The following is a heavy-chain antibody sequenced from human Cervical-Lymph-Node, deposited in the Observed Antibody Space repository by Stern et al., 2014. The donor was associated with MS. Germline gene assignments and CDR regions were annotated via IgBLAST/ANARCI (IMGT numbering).Heavy chain of an antibody. CDR2: INPSGGST. CDR3: ARVGSGWGTDY. CDR1: GYTFTSHY. Sequence: QVQLGQSGAEVKKPGASGKVSCKASGYTFTSHYIHWVRQAPGQGLEWMGIINPSGGSTSYAQKFQGRVTMTRDTSTSTVYMELSSLRSEDTAVYYCARVGSGWGTDYWGQGTLVTVSS. D-gene: IGHD6-19*01. V-gene: IGHV1-46*01. J-gene: IGHJ4*02.